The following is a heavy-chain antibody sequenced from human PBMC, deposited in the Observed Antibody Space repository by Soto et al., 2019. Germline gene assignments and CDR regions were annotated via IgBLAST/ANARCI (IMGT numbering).Heavy chain of an antibody. CDR3: ARDLPSAGLDP. J-gene: IGHJ5*02. V-gene: IGHV4-59*01. D-gene: IGHD3-10*01. CDR1: GGSISSYY. Sequence: TLSLTCTGSGGSISSYYWSWIRQPPGKGLKWIGYIYYSGSTNYNPSLKSRVTISVDTSKNQFSLKMSTVTAADTAVYYCARDLPSAGLDPWGQGTLVTVSS. CDR2: IYYSGST.